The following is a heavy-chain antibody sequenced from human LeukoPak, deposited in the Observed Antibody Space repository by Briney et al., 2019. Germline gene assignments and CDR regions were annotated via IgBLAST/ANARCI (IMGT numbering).Heavy chain of an antibody. CDR3: ARHAGNRVYRY. D-gene: IGHD6-13*01. Sequence: GESLKISCTVSGYSFTTYWIGWVRQTPGKGLEWIGIFYPAESDTSSSPSFQAQVTISADKSITTDYQQWSSLEASDTAMYYCARHAGNRVYRYWGQGTLVTVSS. J-gene: IGHJ4*02. CDR2: FYPAESDT. V-gene: IGHV5-51*01. CDR1: GYSFTTYW.